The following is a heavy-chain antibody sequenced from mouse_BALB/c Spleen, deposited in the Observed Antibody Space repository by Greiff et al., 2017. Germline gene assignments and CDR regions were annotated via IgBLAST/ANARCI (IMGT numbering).Heavy chain of an antibody. CDR3: ARRGSSYGYFDY. D-gene: IGHD1-1*01. V-gene: IGHV5-12-2*01. CDR1: GFTFSSYT. Sequence: DVKLVESGGGLVQPGGSLKLSCAASGFTFSSYTMSWVRQTPEKRLEWVAYISNGGGSTYYPDTVKGRFTISRDNAKNTLYLQMSSLKSEDTAMYYCARRGSSYGYFDYWGQGTTLTVSS. CDR2: ISNGGGST. J-gene: IGHJ2*01.